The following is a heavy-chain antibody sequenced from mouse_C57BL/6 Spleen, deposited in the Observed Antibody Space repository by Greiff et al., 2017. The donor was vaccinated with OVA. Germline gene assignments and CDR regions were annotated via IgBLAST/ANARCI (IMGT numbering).Heavy chain of an antibody. CDR2: IDPSDSYT. CDR3: ARWGYGSSSYYFDY. Sequence: QVQLQQPGAELVMPGASVKLSCKASGYTFTSYWMHWVKQRPGQGLEWIGEIDPSDSYTNYNQKFKGKSTLPVDKSSSTAYMQLSSLTSEDSAVYYCARWGYGSSSYYFDYWGQGTTLTVSS. J-gene: IGHJ2*01. D-gene: IGHD1-1*01. CDR1: GYTFTSYW. V-gene: IGHV1-69*01.